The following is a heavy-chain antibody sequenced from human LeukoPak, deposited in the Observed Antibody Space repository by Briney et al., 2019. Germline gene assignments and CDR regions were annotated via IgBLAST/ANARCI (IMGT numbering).Heavy chain of an antibody. CDR3: ARDLRTDSRNWAAFDY. J-gene: IGHJ4*02. V-gene: IGHV1-8*03. Sequence: GASVKVSCKASGYTFTSYDINWVRQATGQGLEWVGWMNPNSGNTGYAQKFQGRVTITRNTAMSTAYMELSSRRSEDTAVYYCARDLRTDSRNWAAFDYWGQGTLVTVSS. CDR1: GYTFTSYD. D-gene: IGHD6-13*01. CDR2: MNPNSGNT.